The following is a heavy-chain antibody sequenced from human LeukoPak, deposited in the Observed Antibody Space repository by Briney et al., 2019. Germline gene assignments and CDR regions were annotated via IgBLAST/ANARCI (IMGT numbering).Heavy chain of an antibody. CDR3: ARGSKFRGSYTHGAFDI. V-gene: IGHV3-66*01. CDR1: GFTVSSNY. Sequence: PGGSLRLSCAASGFTVSSNYMSWVRQAPGKGLEWVSVIYSGGSTYYADSVKGRFTISRDNSKNTLYLQMNSLRAEDTAVYYCARGSKFRGSYTHGAFDIWGQGTMVTVSS. J-gene: IGHJ3*02. D-gene: IGHD1-26*01. CDR2: IYSGGST.